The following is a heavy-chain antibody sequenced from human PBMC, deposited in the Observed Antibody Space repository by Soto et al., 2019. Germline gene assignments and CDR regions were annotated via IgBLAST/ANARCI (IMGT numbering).Heavy chain of an antibody. CDR3: ARHVGGYYYYMTV. CDR1: GGPISTMSSSSYY. J-gene: IGHJ6*03. V-gene: IGHV4-39*01. Sequence: SETLSLTCTVSGGPISTMSSSSYYWGWIRQPPGKGLEWIGSIYYTGNTYYNPSLKSRVTTSVDTSKNQFSLKLSSVTAADTAVYYCARHVGGYYYYMTVRGKGTTVTVSS. CDR2: IYYTGNT. D-gene: IGHD2-15*01.